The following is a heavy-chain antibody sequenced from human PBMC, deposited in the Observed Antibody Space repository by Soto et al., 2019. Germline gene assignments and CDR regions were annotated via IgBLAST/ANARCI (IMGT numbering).Heavy chain of an antibody. CDR1: GFTFSSYG. CDR3: ARGNDISNWFDP. Sequence: QVQLVESGGGVVQPGRSLRLSCAASGFTFSSYGMHWVRQAPGKGLEWVAVIWYDGSNKYYADSVKGRFTISRDNSKNTLYLQMNSLRAGDTAVYYCARGNDISNWFDPWGQGTLVTVSS. J-gene: IGHJ5*02. D-gene: IGHD3-9*01. V-gene: IGHV3-33*01. CDR2: IWYDGSNK.